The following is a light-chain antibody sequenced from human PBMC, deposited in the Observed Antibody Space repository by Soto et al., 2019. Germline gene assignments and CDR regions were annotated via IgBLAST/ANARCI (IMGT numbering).Light chain of an antibody. CDR3: EQYSNWPPWT. CDR2: DAS. V-gene: IGKV3-15*01. Sequence: EIVMTQSPATLSVSPGERATLSCRASQSVSSKLAWYQQKPGQAPRLLIYDASTRATGIPARFSGSGSGTEFTLTISSLQYEDSSVYYCEQYSNWPPWTFGQGTKVEIK. J-gene: IGKJ1*01. CDR1: QSVSSK.